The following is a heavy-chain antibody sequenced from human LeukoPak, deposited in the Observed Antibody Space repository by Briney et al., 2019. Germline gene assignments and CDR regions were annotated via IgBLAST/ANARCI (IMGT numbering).Heavy chain of an antibody. CDR3: ARLIIYDGRDY. CDR1: GFSFSASA. D-gene: IGHD3-3*01. V-gene: IGHV3-48*01. CDR2: ITSTGSAI. J-gene: IGHJ4*02. Sequence: GGSLRLSCAASGFSFSASARHWVRQPPGKGLEWVSFITSTGSAIDYADSVKGRFAISRDNANNTLFLQMNSLRVEDTAVYYCARLIIYDGRDYWGQGTLVTVSS.